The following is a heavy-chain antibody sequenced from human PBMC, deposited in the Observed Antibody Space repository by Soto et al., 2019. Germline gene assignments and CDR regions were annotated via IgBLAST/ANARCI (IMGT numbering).Heavy chain of an antibody. Sequence: KASETLSLTCTVSGGSISSGDYYWSWIRQPPGKGLEWIGYIYYSGSTYYNPSLKSRVTISVDTSKNQFSLKLSSVTAADTAVYNCARHRYAYYGMDVWGQGTTVTVSS. CDR3: ARHRYAYYGMDV. V-gene: IGHV4-39*01. D-gene: IGHD1-1*01. CDR1: GGSISSGDYY. CDR2: IYYSGST. J-gene: IGHJ6*02.